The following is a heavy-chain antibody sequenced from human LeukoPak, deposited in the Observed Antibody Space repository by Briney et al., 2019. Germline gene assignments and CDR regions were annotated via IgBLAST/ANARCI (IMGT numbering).Heavy chain of an antibody. J-gene: IGHJ5*02. CDR1: GGTFSSYA. Sequence: SVKVSCKASGGTFSSYAISWVRQAPGQGLEWMGRIIPIFGIANYAQKFQGRVTITADKSTSAAYMELSSLRSEDTAVYYCAREVVTTNRNWFDPWGQGTLVTVSS. V-gene: IGHV1-69*04. CDR3: AREVVTTNRNWFDP. CDR2: IIPIFGIA. D-gene: IGHD4-11*01.